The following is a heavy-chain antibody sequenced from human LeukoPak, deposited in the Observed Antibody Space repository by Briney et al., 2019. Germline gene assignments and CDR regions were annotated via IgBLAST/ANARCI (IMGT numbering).Heavy chain of an antibody. V-gene: IGHV3-30*01. CDR3: ARDHYGDYPWFDP. D-gene: IGHD4-17*01. CDR2: ISYDGSNK. Sequence: GGSLRLSCAASGFTFSSYAMHWVRQAPCKGLEGGAVISYDGSNKYYEDSVKGRFTISRDNSKNTLYLQMNSLRAEDTAVYYCARDHYGDYPWFDPWGQGTLVTVSS. CDR1: GFTFSSYA. J-gene: IGHJ5*02.